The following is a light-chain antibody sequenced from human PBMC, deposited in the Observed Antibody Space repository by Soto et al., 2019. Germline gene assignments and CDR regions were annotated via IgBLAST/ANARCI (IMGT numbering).Light chain of an antibody. V-gene: IGKV3-20*01. CDR3: QQYSSTPHT. Sequence: EIVLTQSPGTLSLSPGQRATLSCRASQSVSRSYLAWYQHKRGQAPRLLMFGTGSRATGIPDRFGGTGSGTDFTLIINRLEPEDFAVYYCQQYSSTPHTFGQGTKVDIK. CDR2: GTG. J-gene: IGKJ2*01. CDR1: QSVSRSY.